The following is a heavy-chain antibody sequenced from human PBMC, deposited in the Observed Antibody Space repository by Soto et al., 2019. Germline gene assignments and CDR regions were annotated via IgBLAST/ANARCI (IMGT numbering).Heavy chain of an antibody. V-gene: IGHV3-33*01. D-gene: IGHD1-1*01. CDR3: ARIGNGTYNPDY. Sequence: GSLRLSCAASGFTFSSYGMDWVRQAPGKGLEWVTVIWYDGSQKYYADSVKGRFTISRDDAKNTLYLQMDSLRVDYTAIYYCARIGNGTYNPDYWGQGTLVTVSS. CDR1: GFTFSSYG. CDR2: IWYDGSQK. J-gene: IGHJ4*02.